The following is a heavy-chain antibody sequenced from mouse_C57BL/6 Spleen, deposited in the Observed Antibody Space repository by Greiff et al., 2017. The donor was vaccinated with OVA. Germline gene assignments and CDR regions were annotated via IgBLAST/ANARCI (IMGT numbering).Heavy chain of an antibody. V-gene: IGHV1-4*01. J-gene: IGHJ4*01. CDR2: INPSSGYT. CDR3: ARAHWDVEAMDY. D-gene: IGHD4-1*01. CDR1: GYTFTSYT. Sequence: QVQLQQSGAELARPGASVKMSCKASGYTFTSYTMHWVKQRPGQGLEWIGYINPSSGYTKYNQKFKDKATLTADKSSSTAYMQLSSLTSEDSAVYYCARAHWDVEAMDYWGQGTSVTVSS.